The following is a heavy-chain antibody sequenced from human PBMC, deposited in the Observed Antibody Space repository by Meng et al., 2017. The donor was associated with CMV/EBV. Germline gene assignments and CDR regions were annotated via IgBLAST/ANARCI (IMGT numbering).Heavy chain of an antibody. V-gene: IGHV3-74*03. J-gene: IGHJ6*02. CDR2: IESDGRIT. CDR1: GFTFRSYW. D-gene: IGHD2-2*01. CDR3: ARERVRNFVVAPGASRTAAPAGMDV. Sequence: GESLKISRAVSGFTFRSYWMHWVRQAPGKGLVWVSRIESDGRITTYADSVKGRFIISRDNAKNTLYLQMNSLRAEDTAVYYCARERVRNFVVAPGASRTAAPAGMDVWGQGTAVTVSS.